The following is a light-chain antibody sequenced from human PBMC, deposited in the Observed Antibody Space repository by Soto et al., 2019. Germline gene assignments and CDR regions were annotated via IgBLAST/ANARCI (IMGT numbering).Light chain of an antibody. Sequence: DSQMTQSPSSLSASVGDRVTMTCRASQSIRTYLNWYQQKPGKAPKVLISGASNLQSGVPWRFSGSGSGTDFTLTLHNFQPEDVATYYCQKTYGTPPTFGQGTNVEL. V-gene: IGKV1-39*01. J-gene: IGKJ1*01. CDR3: QKTYGTPPT. CDR2: GAS. CDR1: QSIRTY.